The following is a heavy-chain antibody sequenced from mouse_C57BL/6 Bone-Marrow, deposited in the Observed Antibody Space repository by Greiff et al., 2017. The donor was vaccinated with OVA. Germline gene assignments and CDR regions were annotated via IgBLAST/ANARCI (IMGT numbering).Heavy chain of an antibody. J-gene: IGHJ2*01. CDR3: AAHYYGSSWYFDY. CDR2: IWGDGST. V-gene: IGHV2-3*01. CDR1: GFSLTSYG. Sequence: VKLMESGPGLVAPSQSLSITCTASGFSLTSYGVSWVRQPPGKGLEWLGVIWGDGSTNYHSALISRLSISKDNSKSHVLSNMNILQTDDTATYYCAAHYYGSSWYFDYWGQGTTLTVSA. D-gene: IGHD1-1*01.